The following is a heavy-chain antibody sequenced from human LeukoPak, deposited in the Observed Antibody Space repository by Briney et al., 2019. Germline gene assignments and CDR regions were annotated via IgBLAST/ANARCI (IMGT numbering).Heavy chain of an antibody. CDR2: IMPLFGTA. CDR1: GGTFNNSA. V-gene: IGHV1-69*05. CDR3: ARDVHGDYGSGWFDP. J-gene: IGHJ5*02. D-gene: IGHD4-17*01. Sequence: GASVKVSCKTSGGTFNNSAISWVRQAPGQGLEWQGGIMPLFGTAGYAQKFQGRVTITKDESTRTVYLELTSLTSDDTAVYYCARDVHGDYGSGWFDPWGQGTLVSVSS.